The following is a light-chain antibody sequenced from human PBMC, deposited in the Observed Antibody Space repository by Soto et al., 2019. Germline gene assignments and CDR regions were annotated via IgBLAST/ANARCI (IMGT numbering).Light chain of an antibody. Sequence: QSVLTQPPSASGTPGQRVTMSCSGSSSNIGSKTVNWYQHLPGTAPKLVIYGNNDRPSGVPDRFSGSKSGTSASLAITGLQAEDEADYYCQSYDTSLSGSVFGRGTKLTVL. CDR3: QSYDTSLSGSV. J-gene: IGLJ2*01. CDR2: GNN. CDR1: SSNIGSKT. V-gene: IGLV1-44*01.